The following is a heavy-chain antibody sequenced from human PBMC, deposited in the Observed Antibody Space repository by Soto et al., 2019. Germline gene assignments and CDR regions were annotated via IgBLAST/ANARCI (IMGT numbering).Heavy chain of an antibody. J-gene: IGHJ5*02. CDR1: GFTFGTTD. D-gene: IGHD3-10*01. Sequence: QLLQSGGGLVQPGGSLTLSCAASGFTFGTTDMSWVRHAPGEGLEWVSTSDGSGGITYYADSVKGRFTISRDNSRNTVYLQMNSLRGDDTALYYCVKNSGWFNTWGQGALVTVSS. CDR2: SDGSGGIT. CDR3: VKNSGWFNT. V-gene: IGHV3-23*01.